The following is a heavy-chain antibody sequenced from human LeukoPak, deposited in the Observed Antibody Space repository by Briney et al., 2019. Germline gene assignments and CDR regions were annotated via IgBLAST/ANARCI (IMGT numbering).Heavy chain of an antibody. CDR3: ARGEWDLLFDY. Sequence: RSESLSLTCTVSGGSISGYYWSWSRQPPGKGLEWIGYIFYSGSTNYNPSLKSRVTISVDTSKNQFSLKLSSVTAADTAVYYCARGEWDLLFDYWGQGTLVPVTS. CDR1: GGSISGYY. CDR2: IFYSGST. J-gene: IGHJ4*02. D-gene: IGHD1-26*01. V-gene: IGHV4-59*01.